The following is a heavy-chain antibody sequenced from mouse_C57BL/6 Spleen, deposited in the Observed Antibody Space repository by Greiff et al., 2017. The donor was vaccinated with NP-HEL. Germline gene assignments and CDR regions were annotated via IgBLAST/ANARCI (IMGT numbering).Heavy chain of an antibody. J-gene: IGHJ2*01. D-gene: IGHD1-1*01. Sequence: QVQLQQPGAELVRPGSSVKLSCKASGYTFTSYWMHWVKQRPIQGLEWIGNIDPSDSETHYNQKFKGKATLTVDKSSSTAYMQLSSLTSEDSAGYYYARGWDYYGSSDRGRYYFDYWGQGTTLTVSS. CDR2: IDPSDSET. CDR1: GYTFTSYW. V-gene: IGHV1-52*01. CDR3: ARGWDYYGSSDRGRYYFDY.